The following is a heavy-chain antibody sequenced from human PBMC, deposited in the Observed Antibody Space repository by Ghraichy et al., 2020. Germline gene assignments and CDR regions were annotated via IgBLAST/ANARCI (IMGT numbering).Heavy chain of an antibody. V-gene: IGHV3-9*01. J-gene: IGHJ4*02. Sequence: GGSLRLSCAASGFTFDDYAMHWVRQAPGKGLEWVSGISWNSGSIGYADSVKGRFTISRDNAKNSLYLQMNSLRAEDTALYYCAKDKARRVRDGYNSYYFDYWGQGTLVTVSS. D-gene: IGHD5-24*01. CDR3: AKDKARRVRDGYNSYYFDY. CDR2: ISWNSGSI. CDR1: GFTFDDYA.